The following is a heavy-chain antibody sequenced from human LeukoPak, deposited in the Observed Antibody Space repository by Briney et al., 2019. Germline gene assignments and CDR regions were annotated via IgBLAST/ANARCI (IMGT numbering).Heavy chain of an antibody. J-gene: IGHJ4*02. V-gene: IGHV3-23*01. CDR3: AKSSDYDFWSGYYKMGPFDY. CDR1: GFTFSSYA. Sequence: GGSLRLSCAASGFTFSSYAMSWVRQAPGKGLEWVSAISGSGGSTYYADSVKGRFTISRDNSKNTLYLQMNSLRAEDTAVYYCAKSSDYDFWSGYYKMGPFDYWGQGTLVTVSS. D-gene: IGHD3-3*01. CDR2: ISGSGGST.